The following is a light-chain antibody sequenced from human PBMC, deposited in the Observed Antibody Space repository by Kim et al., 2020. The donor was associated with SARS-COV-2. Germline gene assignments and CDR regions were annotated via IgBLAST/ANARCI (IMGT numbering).Light chain of an antibody. J-gene: IGKJ1*01. CDR2: EAS. V-gene: IGKV3-15*01. CDR3: QQYNDLPPT. CDR1: QSVTTK. Sequence: ASLGERATSACRACQSVTTKLAWYQQKPGKAPRPLIYEASIRATGVPARFSGSGSGTEFTLTISSLQSEDFALYYCQQYNDLPPTFGRGTQVDIK.